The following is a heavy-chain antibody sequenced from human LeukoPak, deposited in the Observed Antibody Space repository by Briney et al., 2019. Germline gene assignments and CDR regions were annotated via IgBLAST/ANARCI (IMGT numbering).Heavy chain of an antibody. CDR2: IIPILGTA. CDR3: ASRGHGYPNWFDP. D-gene: IGHD3-10*01. J-gene: IGHJ5*02. V-gene: IGHV1-69*01. Sequence: GSSVKVSCKASGGTFSSYAISWVRQAPGQGLEWMGGIIPILGTANYAQKFQGRVTITADESTSTAYMELSSLRSEDTAVYYCASRGHGYPNWFDPWGQGTLVTVSS. CDR1: GGTFSSYA.